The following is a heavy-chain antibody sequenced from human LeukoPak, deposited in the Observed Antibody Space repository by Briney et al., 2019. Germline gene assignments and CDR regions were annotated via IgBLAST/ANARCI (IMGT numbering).Heavy chain of an antibody. CDR3: ARHHRYYEILTGVNNWFDP. V-gene: IGHV5-51*01. Sequence: GESLKISCKGSGYSFTSYWIGWVRQMPGKGLEWMGIIYPGDSDTRYSPSFQGQVTISADKSISTAYLQWSSLKASDTAMYYCARHHRYYEILTGVNNWFDPWGQGTLVTVSS. CDR2: IYPGDSDT. J-gene: IGHJ5*02. CDR1: GYSFTSYW. D-gene: IGHD3-9*01.